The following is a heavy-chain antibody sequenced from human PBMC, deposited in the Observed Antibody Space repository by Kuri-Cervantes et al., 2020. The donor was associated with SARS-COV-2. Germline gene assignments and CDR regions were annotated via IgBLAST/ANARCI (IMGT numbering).Heavy chain of an antibody. J-gene: IGHJ6*02. V-gene: IGHV1-2*04. D-gene: IGHD4-11*01. CDR1: GYTFTGYY. Sequence: ASVKVSCKASGYTFTGYYMHWVRQAPGQGLEWMGWINPNSGGTNYAQKFQGWVTMTRDTSISTAYMGLSRLGSDDTAVYYCARDTGGTTVTTYLARGSPDGCMDVWGQGTTVTVSS. CDR2: INPNSGGT. CDR3: ARDTGGTTVTTYLARGSPDGCMDV.